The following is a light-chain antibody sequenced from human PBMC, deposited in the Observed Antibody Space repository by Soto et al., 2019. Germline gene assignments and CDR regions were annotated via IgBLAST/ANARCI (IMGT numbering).Light chain of an antibody. J-gene: IGLJ1*01. Sequence: QSVLTQPASVSGSPGQSITISCTGTSSDVGGYNYVSWYQQYPGKAPKLMIYEVTHRPSGVSNRFSGSKSGNTASLTISGLQADDEANYYCSSYSSTSVYVFGNGTKVTVL. CDR2: EVT. CDR3: SSYSSTSVYV. V-gene: IGLV2-14*01. CDR1: SSDVGGYNY.